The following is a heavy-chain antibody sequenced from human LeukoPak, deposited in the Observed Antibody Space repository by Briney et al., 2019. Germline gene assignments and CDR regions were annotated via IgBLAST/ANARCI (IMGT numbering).Heavy chain of an antibody. CDR3: AQSYYDSSGYYGAFDY. CDR2: ISAYNGNT. Sequence: GASVKVSCKASGYTFTSYGISWVRQAPGQGLEWMGWISAYNGNTNYAQKLQGRVTMTTDTSTSTAYMELRSLRSDDTAVYYCAQSYYDSSGYYGAFDYWGQGTLVTVSS. V-gene: IGHV1-18*01. D-gene: IGHD3-22*01. J-gene: IGHJ4*02. CDR1: GYTFTSYG.